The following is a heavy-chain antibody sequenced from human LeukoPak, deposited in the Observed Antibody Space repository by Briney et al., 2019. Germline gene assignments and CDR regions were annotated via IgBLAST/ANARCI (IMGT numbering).Heavy chain of an antibody. CDR1: GFTFSSYS. J-gene: IGHJ6*04. CDR3: AREKAAAATPYYYYGMDV. Sequence: GGSLRLSCAASGFTFSSYSMNWVRQAPGKGLEWVSSISSSSSYIYYADSVKGRFTISRDNAKSSLYLQMNSLRAEDTAVYYCAREKAAAATPYYYYGMDVWGKGTTVTVSS. CDR2: ISSSSSYI. V-gene: IGHV3-21*01. D-gene: IGHD6-13*01.